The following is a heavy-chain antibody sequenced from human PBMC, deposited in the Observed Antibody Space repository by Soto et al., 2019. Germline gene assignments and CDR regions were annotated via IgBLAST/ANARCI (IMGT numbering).Heavy chain of an antibody. J-gene: IGHJ4*02. Sequence: QLPLQESGPGLVKPSETLSLTCTVSGGSISSSGYYWGWIRQPPGKGLEWIASIYYSGSTYYNPSLKSRVTISVDTSKNQFSLKLSSVAAADTAVYSCARHMRDIVVVPASTPFDYWGQGTLVTVSS. CDR1: GGSISSSGYY. V-gene: IGHV4-39*01. CDR2: IYYSGST. CDR3: ARHMRDIVVVPASTPFDY. D-gene: IGHD2-2*01.